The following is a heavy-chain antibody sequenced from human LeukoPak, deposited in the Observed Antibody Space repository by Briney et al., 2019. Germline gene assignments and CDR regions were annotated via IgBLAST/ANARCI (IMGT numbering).Heavy chain of an antibody. CDR1: GYTFTTYP. CDR2: INPNSGGT. CDR3: ARDEYYDSSGYRDDY. Sequence: ASVKVSCKASGYTFTTYPVNWVRQAPGQGLEWMGRINPNSGGTNYAQKFQGRVTMTRDTSISTAYMELSRLRSDDTAVYYCARDEYYDSSGYRDDYWGQGTLVTVSS. D-gene: IGHD3-22*01. V-gene: IGHV1-2*06. J-gene: IGHJ4*02.